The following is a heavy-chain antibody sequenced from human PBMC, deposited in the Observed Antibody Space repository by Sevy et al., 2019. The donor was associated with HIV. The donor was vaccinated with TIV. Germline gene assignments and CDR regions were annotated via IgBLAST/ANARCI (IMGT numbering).Heavy chain of an antibody. CDR1: GFMFSSYA. J-gene: IGHJ6*02. D-gene: IGHD3-22*01. CDR3: HGDYDSSQLASYYYYGMDV. V-gene: IGHV3-23*01. CDR2: IRGSGGST. Sequence: GGSLILSCAASGFMFSSYAMSWVRHAPGKGLEWVSTIRGSGGSTYYADSVKGRFTISRDNSKNTLYLQMNSLRAEDTAVYYCHGDYDSSQLASYYYYGMDVWGQGTTVTVSS.